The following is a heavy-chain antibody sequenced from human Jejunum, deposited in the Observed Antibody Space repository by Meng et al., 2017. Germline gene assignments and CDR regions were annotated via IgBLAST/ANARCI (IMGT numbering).Heavy chain of an antibody. Sequence: QVNLQQWGAGLLNPSETLSLTFAGYGGSISDYYWTWIRQPPGKGLEWIGEINDSGSTNYNPSLKSRVTISVDTSKSQFYLRVSSVTAADTAVYYCARGNEYSNYGADFWGQGTLVTVSS. CDR1: GGSISDYY. V-gene: IGHV4-34*01. CDR2: INDSGST. D-gene: IGHD4-11*01. CDR3: ARGNEYSNYGADF. J-gene: IGHJ4*02.